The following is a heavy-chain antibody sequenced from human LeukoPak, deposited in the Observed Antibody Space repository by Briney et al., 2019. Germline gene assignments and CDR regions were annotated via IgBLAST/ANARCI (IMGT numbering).Heavy chain of an antibody. V-gene: IGHV3-23*01. D-gene: IGHD6-6*01. CDR1: GFTFSSYA. J-gene: IGHJ4*02. CDR3: AKGEEKHSSSMFDY. Sequence: PGGSLRLSCAASGFTFSSYAMSWVRQAPGQGLEWVSVVSGSGDNTYYADSVKGRFTISRDNSKNTLFLQMNSLRAEDTAIYYCAKGEEKHSSSMFDYWGQGTLVTVSS. CDR2: VSGSGDNT.